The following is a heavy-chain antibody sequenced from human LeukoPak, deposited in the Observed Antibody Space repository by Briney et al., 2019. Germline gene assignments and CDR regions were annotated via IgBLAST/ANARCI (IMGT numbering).Heavy chain of an antibody. V-gene: IGHV1-46*01. J-gene: IGHJ4*02. CDR2: INPSGAST. D-gene: IGHD6-13*01. Sequence: GASVKVSCKASGYTFTSYYLHWVRQAPGQGHEWMSIINPSGASTSYEQKFQGRVTMTSDTSTSRVYMELSSLRSEDTAVYYCARGIVTAAGTGGWYFDYWGQGTLVTVSS. CDR1: GYTFTSYY. CDR3: ARGIVTAAGTGGWYFDY.